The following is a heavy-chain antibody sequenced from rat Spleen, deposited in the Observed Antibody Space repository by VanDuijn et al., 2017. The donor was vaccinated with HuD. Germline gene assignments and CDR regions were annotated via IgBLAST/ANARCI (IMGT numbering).Heavy chain of an antibody. CDR1: GFTFNNYW. D-gene: IGHD1-12*02. CDR2: ITNARGRT. V-gene: IGHV5-31*01. J-gene: IGHJ2*01. Sequence: EVQLVESGGGQVQPGRSLKLSCVASGFTFNNYWMNWIRQAPGKGLEWVASITNARGRTYNRDSVKGRFTISRDNAKSTLYLQLDSLRSEDTATYYCATDTFYDGTYYPGGFDYWGQGVMVTVSS. CDR3: ATDTFYDGTYYPGGFDY.